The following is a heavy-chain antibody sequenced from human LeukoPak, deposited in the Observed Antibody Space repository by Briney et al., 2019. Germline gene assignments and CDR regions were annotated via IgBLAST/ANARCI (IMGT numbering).Heavy chain of an antibody. J-gene: IGHJ4*02. CDR1: GFTFSSYA. D-gene: IGHD5-18*01. CDR2: ISYDGSNK. V-gene: IGHV3-30*04. Sequence: GGSLRLSCAASGFTFSSYAMHWVRQAPGKGLGWVAVISYDGSNKYYADSVKGRFTISRDNSKNTLYLQMNSLRAEDTAVYYCAREYSYGFYYFDYWGQGTLVTVSS. CDR3: AREYSYGFYYFDY.